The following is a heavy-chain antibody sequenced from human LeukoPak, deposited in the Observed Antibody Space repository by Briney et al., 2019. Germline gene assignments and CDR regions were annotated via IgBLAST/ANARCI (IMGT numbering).Heavy chain of an antibody. D-gene: IGHD2-8*01. V-gene: IGHV4-34*01. J-gene: IGHJ4*02. CDR3: ASLYYYGY. CDR1: GGSFSGYY. CDR2: INHSGST. Sequence: KASETLSLTCAVYGGSFSGYYWSWIRQPPGKGLEWIGEINHSGSTNYNPSLKSRVTISVDTSKNQFSLKLSSVTAADTAVYYCASLYYYGYWGQGTLVTVSS.